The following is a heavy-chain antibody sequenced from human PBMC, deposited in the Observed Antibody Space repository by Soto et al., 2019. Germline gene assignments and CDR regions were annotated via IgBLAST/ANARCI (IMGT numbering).Heavy chain of an antibody. D-gene: IGHD3-10*01. J-gene: IGHJ6*02. V-gene: IGHV3-11*01. CDR1: GFPVNDSD. CDR3: AKDRSRGSSPRGMEV. CDR2: IGSSGSTI. Sequence: WGSLRLSRVASGFPVNDSDMSWIRQAPGKGLEWVSYIGSSGSTIYYADSVKGRFTISRDNAKNSLYLQMNSLRAEDTAVYYCAKDRSRGSSPRGMEVWGQGPSVNGS.